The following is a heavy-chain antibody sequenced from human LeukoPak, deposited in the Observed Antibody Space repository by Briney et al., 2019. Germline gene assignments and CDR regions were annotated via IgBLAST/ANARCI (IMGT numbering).Heavy chain of an antibody. CDR1: GGSFSGYY. V-gene: IGHV4-34*01. CDR2: INHSGST. J-gene: IGHJ6*03. D-gene: IGHD3-9*01. CDR3: ARHYDIGYYYYMDV. Sequence: SETLSLTCAVYGGSFSGYYWSWIRQPPGKGLEWIGEINHSGSTNYNPSLKSRVTISVDTSKNQFSLKLSSVTAADTAVYYCARHYDIGYYYYMDVWGKGTTVTISS.